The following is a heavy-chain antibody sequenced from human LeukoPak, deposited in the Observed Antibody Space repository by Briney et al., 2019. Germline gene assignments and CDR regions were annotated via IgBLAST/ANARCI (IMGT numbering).Heavy chain of an antibody. D-gene: IGHD4-23*01. CDR3: ARLVTPFYYGMDV. CDR2: IYYSGST. Sequence: SETLSLTCTVSGGSISSYYWSWIRQPPGKGLEWTGYIYYSGSTNYNPSLKSRVTISVDTSKNQFSLKLSSVTAADTAVYYCARLVTPFYYGMDVWGQGTTVTVSS. V-gene: IGHV4-59*01. CDR1: GGSISSYY. J-gene: IGHJ6*02.